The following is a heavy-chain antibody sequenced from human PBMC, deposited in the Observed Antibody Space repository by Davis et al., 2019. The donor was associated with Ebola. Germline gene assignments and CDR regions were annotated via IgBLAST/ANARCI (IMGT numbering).Heavy chain of an antibody. CDR2: INPNNGDT. J-gene: IGHJ5*02. CDR3: ARDLTRITCCS. Sequence: ASVKVSCKASGYTFTDSYIHWVRQAPGQGLEYMGWINPNNGDTYYAPKFQGRVTLTRDTSISTAFMELSGLTSDDTADYYCARDLTRITCCSWGQGTLVTVSS. CDR1: GYTFTDSY. D-gene: IGHD2-2*01. V-gene: IGHV1-2*02.